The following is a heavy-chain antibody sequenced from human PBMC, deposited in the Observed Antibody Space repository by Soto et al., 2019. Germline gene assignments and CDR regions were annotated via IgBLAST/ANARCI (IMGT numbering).Heavy chain of an antibody. V-gene: IGHV4-31*09. J-gene: IGHJ5*02. CDR1: GGSISSGGYY. D-gene: IGHD6-13*01. CDR3: AEGHSSSWYGNWFDP. CDR2: IYYSGST. Sequence: SETLSLTCTVSGGSISSGGYYWSWIRQHPGKGLEWIGYIYYSGSTYYNPSLKSRVTISVDKSKNQFSLKLSSVTAADTAVYYCAEGHSSSWYGNWFDPWGQGTLVTVSS.